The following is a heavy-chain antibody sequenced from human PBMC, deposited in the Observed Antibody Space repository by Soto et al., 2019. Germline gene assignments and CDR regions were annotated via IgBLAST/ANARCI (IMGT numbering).Heavy chain of an antibody. Sequence: GASVKVSCKVSGYTLTELSMHWVRQAPGKGLEWMGGFDPEDGETIYAQKFQGRVTMTEDTSTDTAYMELSSLRSEDTAVYYCATDRVVIPNYYDSSGYYRSFDYWGQGTLVTVSS. J-gene: IGHJ4*02. CDR3: ATDRVVIPNYYDSSGYYRSFDY. V-gene: IGHV1-24*01. D-gene: IGHD3-22*01. CDR2: FDPEDGET. CDR1: GYTLTELS.